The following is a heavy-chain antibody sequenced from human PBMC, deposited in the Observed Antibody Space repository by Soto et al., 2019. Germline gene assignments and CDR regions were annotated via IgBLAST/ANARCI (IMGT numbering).Heavy chain of an antibody. CDR3: ARTPRDTDMDHYVDY. Sequence: EVQLVESGGGLVKPGGSLRLSCAASGFTFSSYSMNWVRQAPGKGLEWVSSISSSSSYIYYADSVKGRFTISRDNAKNPLYLQMNSLRAEDTAVYYCARTPRDTDMDHYVDYWGQGPLVTVSS. J-gene: IGHJ4*02. V-gene: IGHV3-21*01. CDR2: ISSSSSYI. CDR1: GFTFSSYS. D-gene: IGHD5-18*01.